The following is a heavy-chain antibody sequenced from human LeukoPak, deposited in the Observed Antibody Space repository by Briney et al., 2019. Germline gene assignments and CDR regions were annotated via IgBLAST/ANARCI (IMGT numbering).Heavy chain of an antibody. CDR2: INHSGST. CDR3: ARGYWNWFDP. D-gene: IGHD2-15*01. V-gene: IGHV4-34*01. Sequence: NASETLSLTCAVYGGSFSGYYWSWIRQPPGKGLEWIGEINHSGSTNYNPSLKSRVTISVDTSKNQFSLKLSSVTAADTAVYYCARGYWNWFDPWGQGSLVTVSS. CDR1: GGSFSGYY. J-gene: IGHJ5*02.